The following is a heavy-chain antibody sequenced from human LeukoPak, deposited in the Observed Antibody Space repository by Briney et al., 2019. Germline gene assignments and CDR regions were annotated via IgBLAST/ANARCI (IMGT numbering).Heavy chain of an antibody. Sequence: PSETLSLTCAVYGGSFSGYYWSRIRQPPGKGLEWIGEINHSGSTNYNPSLKSRVTISVDTSKNQFSLKLSSVTAADTAVYYCARLLYDYVWGSYRFQRDSDAFDIWGQGTMVTVSS. J-gene: IGHJ3*02. V-gene: IGHV4-34*01. CDR3: ARLLYDYVWGSYRFQRDSDAFDI. D-gene: IGHD3-16*02. CDR1: GGSFSGYY. CDR2: INHSGST.